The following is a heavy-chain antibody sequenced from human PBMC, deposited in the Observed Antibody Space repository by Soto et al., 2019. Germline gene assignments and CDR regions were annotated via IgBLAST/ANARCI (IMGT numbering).Heavy chain of an antibody. CDR1: GGSISSGGYC. D-gene: IGHD1-1*01. J-gene: IGHJ3*02. Sequence: QLQLQESGSGLVKPSQTLPLTCAVSGGSISSGGYCWTWIRQPPGKGLEWIGYIYHDGSTNYNPSLKGRITISVDGSNNQFSLRLTSVTAADTAVYFCAKDMNWNVGGVRAFDIWGQGTLVTVSS. V-gene: IGHV4-30-2*01. CDR3: AKDMNWNVGGVRAFDI. CDR2: IYHDGST.